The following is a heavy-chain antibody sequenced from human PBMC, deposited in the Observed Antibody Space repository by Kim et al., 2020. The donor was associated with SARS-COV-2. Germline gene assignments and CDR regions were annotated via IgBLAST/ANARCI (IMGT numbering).Heavy chain of an antibody. CDR1: GYSFTSYW. D-gene: IGHD3-22*01. CDR3: ARQGGGYDAWTTYYYDSSGYLSGFDP. CDR2: IYPGDSDT. J-gene: IGHJ5*02. V-gene: IGHV5-51*01. Sequence: GESLKISCKGSGYSFTSYWIGWVRQMPGKGLEWMGIIYPGDSDTRYSPSFQGQVTISADKSISTAYLQWSSLKASDTAMYYCARQGGGYDAWTTYYYDSSGYLSGFDPWGQGTLVTVSS.